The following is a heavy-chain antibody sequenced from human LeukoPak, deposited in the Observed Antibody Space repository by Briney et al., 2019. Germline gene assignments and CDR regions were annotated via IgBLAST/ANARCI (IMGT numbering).Heavy chain of an antibody. D-gene: IGHD6-19*01. CDR2: IYPGDSDT. Sequence: GESLKISCKGSGYSFTSYWVAWVRQMPGKGLEWMGIIYPGDSDTRFSPSFQGQVTISADKSISTAYLQWSSLRASDTAMYYCARRVAGRADYWGQGILVTVSS. CDR1: GYSFTSYW. V-gene: IGHV5-51*01. CDR3: ARRVAGRADY. J-gene: IGHJ4*02.